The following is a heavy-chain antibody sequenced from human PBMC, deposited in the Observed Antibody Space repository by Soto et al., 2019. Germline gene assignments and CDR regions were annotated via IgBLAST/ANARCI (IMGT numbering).Heavy chain of an antibody. CDR2: IIDSGGST. CDR1: GFTFSSCA. J-gene: IGHJ6*02. CDR3: AKGRSYYFYYGVDV. Sequence: EVQLLESGGGLVQPGGSLRLSCAASGFTFSSCAMGWVRQAPGKGLEWVSDIIDSGGSTYYADSVKGRFTISRDNSKGTLDLQMNRLRAEGTALYYCAKGRSYYFYYGVDVLGQGTTVTVPS. V-gene: IGHV3-23*01.